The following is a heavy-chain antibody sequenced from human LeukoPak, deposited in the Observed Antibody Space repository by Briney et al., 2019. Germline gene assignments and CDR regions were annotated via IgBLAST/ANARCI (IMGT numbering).Heavy chain of an antibody. J-gene: IGHJ4*02. D-gene: IGHD2-21*02. V-gene: IGHV1-3*01. CDR3: ARDAAAYCGGDCYLDY. CDR2: INAGNGNT. Sequence: ASVKVSCKASGYTFTSYAMHWVRQAPGQRLEGMGWINAGNGNTKYSQKFQGRVTITRDTSASTAYMELSSLRSEDTAVYYCARDAAAYCGGDCYLDYWGQGTLVTVSS. CDR1: GYTFTSYA.